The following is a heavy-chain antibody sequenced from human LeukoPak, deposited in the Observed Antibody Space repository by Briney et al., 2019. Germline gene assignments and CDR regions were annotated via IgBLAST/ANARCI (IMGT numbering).Heavy chain of an antibody. V-gene: IGHV4-61*01. J-gene: IGHJ4*02. CDR3: ATNRYSGSYFV. D-gene: IGHD1-26*01. Sequence: SETLSLTCSVSGGSFSSSSYYWGWIRQPPGKGLEWIGYIYYSGSTNYNPSLKSRVTISVDTSRNQFSLKLSSVTAADTAVYYCATNRYSGSYFVWGQGTLVTVSS. CDR1: GGSFSSSSYY. CDR2: IYYSGST.